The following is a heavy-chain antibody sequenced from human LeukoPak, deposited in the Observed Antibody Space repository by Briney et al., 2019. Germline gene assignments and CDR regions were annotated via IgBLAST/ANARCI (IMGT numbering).Heavy chain of an antibody. J-gene: IGHJ4*02. V-gene: IGHV1-2*02. D-gene: IGHD3-10*02. CDR3: ARECCTGSNVDY. Sequence: ASVKVSCKVSGYTLTELSMHWVRQAPGQGLEWMGWINPNSGGTNYAQKFQGRVTMTRDTSISTAYMELSRLRSDDTAVYYCARECCTGSNVDYWGQGTLVTVSS. CDR2: INPNSGGT. CDR1: GYTLTELS.